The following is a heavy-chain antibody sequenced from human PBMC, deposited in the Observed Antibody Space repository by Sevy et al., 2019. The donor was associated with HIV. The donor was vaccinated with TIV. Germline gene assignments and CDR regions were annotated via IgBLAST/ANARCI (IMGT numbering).Heavy chain of an antibody. J-gene: IGHJ4*02. CDR3: GRTQEALDF. V-gene: IGHV5-51*01. CDR2: FYFGDSAT. Sequence: GEALKISCKGSGYNFTNFWIGWVRQMPGKGLEWMGIFYFGDSATRYSPSFQGHVTMSVDKSIGVAYLQWRSPKASDTAIYYWGRTQEALDFWGQGTPVTVSS. CDR1: GYNFTNFW.